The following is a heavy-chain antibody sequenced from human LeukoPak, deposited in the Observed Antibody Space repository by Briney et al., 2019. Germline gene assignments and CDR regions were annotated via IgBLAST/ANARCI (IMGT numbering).Heavy chain of an antibody. CDR3: ARGGATRPFDY. J-gene: IGHJ4*02. V-gene: IGHV4-4*07. CDR2: IYTSGST. D-gene: IGHD1-26*01. CDR1: GGSISSYY. Sequence: SETLSLTCTVSGGSISSYYWSWIRQPAGKGLEWIGRIYTSGSTNYNPSLKSRVTISVDTSKNQFSLKLGSVTAADTAVYYCARGGATRPFDYWGQGTLVTVSS.